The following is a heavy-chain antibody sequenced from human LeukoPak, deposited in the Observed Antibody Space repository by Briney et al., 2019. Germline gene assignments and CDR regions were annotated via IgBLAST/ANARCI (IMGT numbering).Heavy chain of an antibody. D-gene: IGHD4-17*01. Sequence: PGGSLRLSCAASEFTYGMNWVRQAPGKGLECVSAISSSGSNTYYADSVKGRFTISRDNSKNTLYLQLNSLRAEDTAVYYCAKDLYGDYDFDCWGQGTLVTVSS. CDR2: ISSSGSNT. J-gene: IGHJ4*02. CDR1: EFTYG. CDR3: AKDLYGDYDFDC. V-gene: IGHV3-23*01.